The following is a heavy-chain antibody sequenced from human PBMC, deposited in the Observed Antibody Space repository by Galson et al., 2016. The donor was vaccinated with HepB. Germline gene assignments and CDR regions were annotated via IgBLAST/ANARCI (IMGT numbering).Heavy chain of an antibody. D-gene: IGHD1-26*01. V-gene: IGHV3-53*01. CDR1: GFSVTSNY. J-gene: IGHJ4*02. CDR2: VYSGGSA. CDR3: AKDYSGSYPIYYFDY. Sequence: SLRLSCAASGFSVTSNYMTWVRQAPGKGLQWVSVVYSGGSAYYADSVKGRFTISRDNSKNPLYLQMNSLRAEDTAVYFCAKDYSGSYPIYYFDYWGQGTLVTVSS.